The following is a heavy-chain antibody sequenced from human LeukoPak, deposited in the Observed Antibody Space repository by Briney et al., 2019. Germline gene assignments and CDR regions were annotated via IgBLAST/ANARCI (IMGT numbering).Heavy chain of an antibody. D-gene: IGHD6-13*01. V-gene: IGHV3-74*01. Sequence: GGSLRLSCAASGFTLSSYWMHWVRQAPGRGLVWVSRINSDGRSTSYADSVKGRFTISRDNAKNTLYLQMNSLRAEDTAVYYCARSSSSWTNWYFDLWGRGTLVTVSS. CDR3: ARSSSSWTNWYFDL. J-gene: IGHJ2*01. CDR2: INSDGRST. CDR1: GFTLSSYW.